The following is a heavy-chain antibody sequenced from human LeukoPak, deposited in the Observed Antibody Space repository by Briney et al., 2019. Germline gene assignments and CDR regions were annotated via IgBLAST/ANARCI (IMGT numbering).Heavy chain of an antibody. CDR3: ARDPTDTAMVNDAFDI. J-gene: IGHJ3*02. CDR1: GFTVSSNY. V-gene: IGHV3-53*01. CDR2: IYSGGST. Sequence: GGSLRLSCAASGFTVSSNYMSWVRQAPGKGLEWVSIIYSGGSTYYADSVKGRFTISRDNSKNTLYLQMNSLRAEDTALYYCARDPTDTAMVNDAFDIWGQGTMVTVPS. D-gene: IGHD5-18*01.